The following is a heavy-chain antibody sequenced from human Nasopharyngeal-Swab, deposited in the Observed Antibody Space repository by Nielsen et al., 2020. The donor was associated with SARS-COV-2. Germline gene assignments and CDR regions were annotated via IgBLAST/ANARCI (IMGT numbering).Heavy chain of an antibody. CDR2: IDTDGSTT. CDR3: ARDVAGADSA. Sequence: GESLKISWAASGFTFSRYWMHWVRQVPGKGLVWVSRIDTDGSTTDHADSVKGRFTISRDNAKNTLYLQMNNLRAEDTALYYCARDVAGADSAWGQGTLVTVSS. CDR1: GFTFSRYW. J-gene: IGHJ5*02. V-gene: IGHV3-74*01. D-gene: IGHD2-21*01.